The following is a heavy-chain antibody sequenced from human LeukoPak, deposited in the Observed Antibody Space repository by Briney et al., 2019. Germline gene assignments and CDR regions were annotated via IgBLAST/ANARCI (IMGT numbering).Heavy chain of an antibody. J-gene: IGHJ4*02. CDR1: GFAFRNYG. V-gene: IGHV3-30*18. Sequence: GGSLRLSCVASGFAFRNYGMHWVRQAPGKGLEWVAVISYDGINTHYADSVKGRFTISKDNSKNTLYLQLNTLRPEDTAVYYCANDDARGFGEPSPYDYWGQGTRVIVSS. CDR3: ANDDARGFGEPSPYDY. D-gene: IGHD3-10*01. CDR2: ISYDGINT.